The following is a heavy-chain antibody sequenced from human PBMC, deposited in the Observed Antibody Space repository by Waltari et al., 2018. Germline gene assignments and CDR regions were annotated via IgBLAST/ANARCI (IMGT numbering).Heavy chain of an antibody. V-gene: IGHV4-61*01. D-gene: IGHD4-17*01. CDR1: GGSVSSGSYY. CDR3: ARFTTVVTPYFDY. J-gene: IGHJ4*02. CDR2: IYYRGST. Sequence: QVQLQESGPGLVKPSETLSLTCTVSGGSVSSGSYYWSWIRQPPGKGLEWIGYIYYRGSTNYNPSLKSRVTISVDTSKNQFSLKLSSVTAADTAVYYCARFTTVVTPYFDYWGQGTLVTVSS.